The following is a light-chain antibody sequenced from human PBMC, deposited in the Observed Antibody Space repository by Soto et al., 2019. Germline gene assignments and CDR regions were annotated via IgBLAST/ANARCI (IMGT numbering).Light chain of an antibody. CDR2: AAS. CDR1: QSISSY. V-gene: IGKV1-39*01. J-gene: IGKJ1*01. CDR3: QQSYSTFSWT. Sequence: DIQMTQSPSSLSASVGDRVTITCRASQSISSYLNWYQQKPGKAPKLLIYAASSLQSWVPSRFSGSGSGTDFTLTISSLQPEDFATYYCQQSYSTFSWTFGQGTKVEIK.